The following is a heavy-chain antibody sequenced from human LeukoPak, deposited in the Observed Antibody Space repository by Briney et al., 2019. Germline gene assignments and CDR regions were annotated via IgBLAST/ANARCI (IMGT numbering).Heavy chain of an antibody. CDR1: GGSINSHY. CDR3: ARAFYYDSSRFYQYFDF. V-gene: IGHV4-59*11. D-gene: IGHD3-22*01. Sequence: SETLSLTCTVSGGSINSHYWSWLRQPPGKGPEWLGYIYYNGGTHYNPSLKSRVTISVDSSKNQFSLKLTSVTAADTAVYYCARAFYYDSSRFYQYFDFWGRGNLVTVSS. J-gene: IGHJ4*02. CDR2: IYYNGGT.